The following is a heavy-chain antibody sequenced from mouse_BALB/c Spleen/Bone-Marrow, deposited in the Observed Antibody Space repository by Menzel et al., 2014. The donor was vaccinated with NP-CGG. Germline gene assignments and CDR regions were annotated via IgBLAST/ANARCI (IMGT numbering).Heavy chain of an antibody. J-gene: IGHJ4*01. CDR1: GYTFTSYW. Sequence: VQRVESGAELARPGASVKLSCKASGYTFTSYWMQWVKQRPGQGLEWIGTIYPGDGDARYTQKFNGKATLTADKSSSTAYIQLSSLASEDSAVYYCARNYYYASSWSAMDYWGQGTSVTVSS. CDR2: IYPGDGDA. V-gene: IGHV1-87*01. D-gene: IGHD1-1*01. CDR3: ARNYYYASSWSAMDY.